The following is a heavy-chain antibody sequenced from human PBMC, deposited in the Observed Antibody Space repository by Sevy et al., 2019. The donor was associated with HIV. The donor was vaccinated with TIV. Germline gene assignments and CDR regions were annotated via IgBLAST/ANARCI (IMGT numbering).Heavy chain of an antibody. D-gene: IGHD2-21*01. CDR2: LYYSGSI. Sequence: SETLSLTCNVSGDSISSYFWSWFRQPPGKGLEWIGYLYYSGSIEYNPSLRSRVTISVDTSTKHFSMKLRSVTAADTAMYYCARGSAVVPRALVYWGQGTLVTVSS. V-gene: IGHV4-59*01. CDR1: GDSISSYF. J-gene: IGHJ4*02. CDR3: ARGSAVVPRALVY.